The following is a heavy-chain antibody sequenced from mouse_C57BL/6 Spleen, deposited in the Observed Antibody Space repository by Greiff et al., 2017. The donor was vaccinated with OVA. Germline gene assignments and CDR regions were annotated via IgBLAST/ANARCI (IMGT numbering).Heavy chain of an antibody. J-gene: IGHJ4*01. V-gene: IGHV7-3*01. CDR3: GRYDGHAMDY. Sequence: EVQVVESGGGLVQPGGSLSLSCAASGFTFTDYYMSWVRQPPGKALEWLGFIRNKANGYTTEYSASVKGRFTISRDTSQSILYLRMNALRAEDSSSYYCGRYDGHAMDYWGQGTSVTVSS. CDR2: IRNKANGYTT. CDR1: GFTFTDYY. D-gene: IGHD2-3*01.